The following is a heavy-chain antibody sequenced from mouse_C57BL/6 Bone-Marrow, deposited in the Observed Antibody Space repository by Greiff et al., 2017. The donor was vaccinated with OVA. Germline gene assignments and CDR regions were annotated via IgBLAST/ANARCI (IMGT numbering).Heavy chain of an antibody. CDR1: GFNIKDDY. J-gene: IGHJ3*01. D-gene: IGHD1-1*01. CDR2: IDPENGDT. CDR3: TKEATVVAPAD. V-gene: IGHV14-4*01. Sequence: VQLQQSGAELVRPGASVKLSCTASGFNIKDDYMHWVKQRPEQGLEWIGWIDPENGDTEYASKFQGKATITADTSSNTAYLQLSSLTSEDTAVYYCTKEATVVAPADWGQGTLVTVSA.